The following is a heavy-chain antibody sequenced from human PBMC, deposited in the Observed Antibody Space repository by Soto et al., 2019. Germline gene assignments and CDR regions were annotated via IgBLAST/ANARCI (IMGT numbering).Heavy chain of an antibody. CDR3: AREFAEAVTGYSTNYLFDP. J-gene: IGHJ5*02. V-gene: IGHV1-69*08. CDR2: IIPVLGIS. CDR1: GGTFSSYT. Sequence: VKMVQSGPEVKKPGSSVKVSCKASGGTFSSYTISWVRQAPGQGLEWMGRIIPVLGISDFAQTVQGRITSTADKSTNTVYMELSSLRPEDTAIYYCAREFAEAVTGYSTNYLFDPWGQGTLGTVSS. D-gene: IGHD3-9*01.